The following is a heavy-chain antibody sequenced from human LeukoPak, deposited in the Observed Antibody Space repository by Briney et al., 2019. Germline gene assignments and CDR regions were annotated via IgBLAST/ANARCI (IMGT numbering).Heavy chain of an antibody. CDR3: ARAFGRWLQKAPGLDY. CDR2: IYYSGST. D-gene: IGHD5-24*01. J-gene: IGHJ4*02. V-gene: IGHV4-39*06. Sequence: PSETLSLTCTVSGGSISSSSYYWGWIRQPPGKGLEWIGSIYYSGSTYYNPSLKSRVTISVDTSKNQFPLKLSSVTAADTAVYYCARAFGRWLQKAPGLDYWGQGTLVTVSS. CDR1: GGSISSSSYY.